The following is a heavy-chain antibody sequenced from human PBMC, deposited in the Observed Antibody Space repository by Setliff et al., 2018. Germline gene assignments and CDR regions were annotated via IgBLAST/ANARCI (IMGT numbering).Heavy chain of an antibody. CDR1: GGSFSGYY. CDR2: INHSGST. D-gene: IGHD7-27*01. V-gene: IGHV4-34*01. Sequence: SETLSLTCAVYGGSFSGYYWSWIRQPPGKGLEWIGEINHSGSTNYNPSLKSRVTISVDTSKNQFSLKLSSVTAEDTAVYYCARDRRPFNWGGNDAFDIWGQGTMVTVSS. CDR3: ARDRRPFNWGGNDAFDI. J-gene: IGHJ3*02.